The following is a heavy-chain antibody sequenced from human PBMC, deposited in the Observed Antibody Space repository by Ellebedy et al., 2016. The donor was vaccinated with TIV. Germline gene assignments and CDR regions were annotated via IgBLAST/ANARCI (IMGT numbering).Heavy chain of an antibody. Sequence: PSETLSLTCTVSGVSLSSRDFFWGWIRQPPGKGLEWIGNMNYIGSTYYNPSLKSRVTFYIDTSTNQFSLKLRSVTAADTAVYYCARRPVSGDYETVFDSWGRGTLVTVSS. V-gene: IGHV4-39*01. J-gene: IGHJ4*02. D-gene: IGHD4-17*01. CDR3: ARRPVSGDYETVFDS. CDR2: MNYIGST. CDR1: GVSLSSRDFF.